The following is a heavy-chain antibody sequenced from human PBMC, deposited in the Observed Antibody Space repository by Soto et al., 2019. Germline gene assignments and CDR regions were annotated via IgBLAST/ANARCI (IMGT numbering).Heavy chain of an antibody. D-gene: IGHD3-22*01. CDR2: ISWDGGST. Sequence: EGSLRLSCAASGFTFDDYTMHWVRQAPGKGLEWVSLISWDGGSTYYADSVKGRFTISRDNSKNSLYLQMNSLRTEDTALYYCAKITYYYDSSAQYYGMDVWGQGTTVTVSS. CDR1: GFTFDDYT. CDR3: AKITYYYDSSAQYYGMDV. J-gene: IGHJ6*02. V-gene: IGHV3-43*01.